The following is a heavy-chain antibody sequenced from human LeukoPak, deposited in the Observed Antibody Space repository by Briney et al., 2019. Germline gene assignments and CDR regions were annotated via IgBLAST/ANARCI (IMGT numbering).Heavy chain of an antibody. CDR2: ISGSGGST. CDR3: AKGGNYDILTGYCDY. Sequence: GGSLRLSCAASGFTFSSYAMSWVRQAPGKGLEWDSAISGSGGSTYYADSVKVRFTISRDNSKNTLYLQMNRLRVEDTAVYYCAKGGNYDILTGYCDYWGQGTLVTVSS. V-gene: IGHV3-23*01. D-gene: IGHD3-9*01. CDR1: GFTFSSYA. J-gene: IGHJ4*02.